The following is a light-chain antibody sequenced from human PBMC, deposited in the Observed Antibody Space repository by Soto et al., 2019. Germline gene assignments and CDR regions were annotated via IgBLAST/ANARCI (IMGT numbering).Light chain of an antibody. CDR1: SSDVGAYDL. V-gene: IGLV2-14*02. J-gene: IGLJ1*01. Sequence: QSALTQPPSVSGSPGQSITISCIGTSSDVGAYDLVSWYQQYPGTAPRLIIYDVATRPSGVSNRFSGSKSGSTASLIISRLQTEDEADYYCVSFTSSTTYVFGSGTKLTVL. CDR2: DVA. CDR3: VSFTSSTTYV.